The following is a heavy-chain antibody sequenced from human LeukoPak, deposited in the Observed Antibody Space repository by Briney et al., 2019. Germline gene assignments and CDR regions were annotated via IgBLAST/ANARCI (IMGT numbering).Heavy chain of an antibody. V-gene: IGHV3-74*01. CDR2: ISGDGSIT. Sequence: GGSLRLSCATSGFAFSSYWMLWVRRAPGKGLVWVSRISGDGSITTYADSVKGRFTISRDNTKNILYLQMNSLRDEDTATYYCARSQFDYWGQGILVTVSS. CDR1: GFAFSSYW. CDR3: ARSQFDY. J-gene: IGHJ4*02.